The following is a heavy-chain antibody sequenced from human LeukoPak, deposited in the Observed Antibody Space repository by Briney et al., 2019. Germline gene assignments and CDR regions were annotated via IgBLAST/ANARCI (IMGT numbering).Heavy chain of an antibody. Sequence: PSETLSLTCTVSGGSISSDNYYWSWIRQPPGKGLEWIGYIYYSGSTNYNPSLKSRVTISVDTSKKQFSLKVSSVTAADTAVFYCARGAFFSGYMGVWGKGTTVTISS. CDR2: IYYSGST. D-gene: IGHD3-3*02. J-gene: IGHJ6*03. V-gene: IGHV4-61*01. CDR1: GGSISSDNYY. CDR3: ARGAFFSGYMGV.